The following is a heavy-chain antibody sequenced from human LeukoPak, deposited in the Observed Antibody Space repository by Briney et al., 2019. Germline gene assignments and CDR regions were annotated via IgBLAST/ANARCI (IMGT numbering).Heavy chain of an antibody. CDR2: INHSGST. CDR1: GGSISSYY. Sequence: SETLSLTCTVSGGSISSYYWSWIRQPPGKGLEWIGEINHSGSTNYNPSLKSRVTISVDTSKNQFSLKLSSVTAADTAVYYCARRRVTMVRGVSVLGSGPIVYWGQGTLVTVSS. CDR3: ARRRVTMVRGVSVLGSGPIVY. D-gene: IGHD3-10*01. V-gene: IGHV4-34*01. J-gene: IGHJ4*02.